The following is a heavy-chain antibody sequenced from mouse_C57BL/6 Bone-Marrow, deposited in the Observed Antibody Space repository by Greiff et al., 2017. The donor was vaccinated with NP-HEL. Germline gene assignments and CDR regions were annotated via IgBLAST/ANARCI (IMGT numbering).Heavy chain of an antibody. J-gene: IGHJ4*01. V-gene: IGHV1-5*01. CDR2: IYPGNSDT. D-gene: IGHD2-3*01. CDR3: TDGYYDAMDY. Sequence: EVQLQQSGPVLARPGASVKMSCKTSGYTFTSYWMHWVKQRPGQGLEWIGAIYPGNSDTSYNQQFKGKAKLTAVTSASTAYMALSSLTDEDSAVYYCTDGYYDAMDYWGQGASVTVSS. CDR1: GYTFTSYW.